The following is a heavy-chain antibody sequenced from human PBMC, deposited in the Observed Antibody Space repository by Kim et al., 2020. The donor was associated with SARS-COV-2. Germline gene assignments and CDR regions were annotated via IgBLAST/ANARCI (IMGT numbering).Heavy chain of an antibody. Sequence: GESLKISCKGSGYSFTSYWIGWVRQMPGKGLEWMGIIYPGDSDTRYSPSFQGQVTISADKSISTAYLQWSSLKASDTAMYYCARLSPGEGVDFWSGPFDYWGQGTLVTVSS. D-gene: IGHD3-3*01. CDR3: ARLSPGEGVDFWSGPFDY. J-gene: IGHJ4*02. CDR2: IYPGDSDT. CDR1: GYSFTSYW. V-gene: IGHV5-51*01.